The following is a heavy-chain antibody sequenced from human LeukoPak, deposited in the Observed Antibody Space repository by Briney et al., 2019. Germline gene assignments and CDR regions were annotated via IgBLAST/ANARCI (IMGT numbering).Heavy chain of an antibody. Sequence: GGSLRLSCAASGFTFSGSDIHWVRQTSGKGLEWVANIKQDGGEKYYVDSVKGRFTISRDNAKNSLYLQMNSLRPEDTTVYYCAGRGDGNLYYFDHWGQGTLVTASS. V-gene: IGHV3-7*04. J-gene: IGHJ4*02. CDR2: IKQDGGEK. CDR1: GFTFSGSD. CDR3: AGRGDGNLYYFDH. D-gene: IGHD5-24*01.